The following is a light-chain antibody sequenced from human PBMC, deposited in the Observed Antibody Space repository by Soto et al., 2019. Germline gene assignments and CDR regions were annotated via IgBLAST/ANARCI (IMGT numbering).Light chain of an antibody. J-gene: IGLJ3*02. V-gene: IGLV1-47*01. CDR2: RNN. CDR3: AAWDDSLSGVV. CDR1: ISNLGSNF. Sequence: QSVLTQPPSASGTPGQRVTISCSVSISNLGSNFIYWYQQLPGAAPKLLISRNNERPSGVPDRFSGSKSGTSASLAISGLRSEDEADYHCAAWDDSLSGVVFGGGTKLTVL.